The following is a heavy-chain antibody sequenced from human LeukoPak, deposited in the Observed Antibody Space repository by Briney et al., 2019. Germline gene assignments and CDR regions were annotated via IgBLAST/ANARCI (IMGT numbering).Heavy chain of an antibody. Sequence: ASVKVSCTASGYTFTGNYIHWVRQGHGPGLEWMGWINANSGGTNYAQKFQGRVTMTRDTSISGAYMELSRLRSDDTAVYYCARVVQSLGAFDIWGQGKMVSVSS. CDR2: INANSGGT. D-gene: IGHD3-10*02. V-gene: IGHV1-2*02. J-gene: IGHJ3*02. CDR1: GYTFTGNY. CDR3: ARVVQSLGAFDI.